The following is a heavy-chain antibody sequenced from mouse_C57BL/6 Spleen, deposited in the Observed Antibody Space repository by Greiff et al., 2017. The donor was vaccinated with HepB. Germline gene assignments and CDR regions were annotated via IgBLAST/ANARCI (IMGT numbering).Heavy chain of an antibody. CDR2: ISDGGSYT. CDR1: GFTFSSYA. V-gene: IGHV5-4*01. Sequence: EVMLVESGGGLVKPGGSLKLSCAASGFTFSSYAMSWVRQTPEKRLEWVATISDGGSYTYYPDNVKGRFTITRDKAKNNLYLQMSHLKSEDTAMYYCARDGYEYDYFDDWGQGTTLTVSS. J-gene: IGHJ2*01. D-gene: IGHD2-4*01. CDR3: ARDGYEYDYFDD.